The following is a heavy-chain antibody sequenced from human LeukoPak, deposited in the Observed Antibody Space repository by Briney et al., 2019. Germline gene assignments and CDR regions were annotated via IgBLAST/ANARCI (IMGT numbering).Heavy chain of an antibody. Sequence: GGSLRLSCAASGFTFSSHAMSWVRQAPGKGLEWVSGISGSGGYTYYADSVKGRFTTSRDNSKNTLYLQMNSLRAEDTAVYYCAKDLNHGDIVVVPAAIRFQHWGQGTLVTVSS. J-gene: IGHJ1*01. D-gene: IGHD2-2*01. CDR2: ISGSGGYT. CDR1: GFTFSSHA. CDR3: AKDLNHGDIVVVPAAIRFQH. V-gene: IGHV3-23*01.